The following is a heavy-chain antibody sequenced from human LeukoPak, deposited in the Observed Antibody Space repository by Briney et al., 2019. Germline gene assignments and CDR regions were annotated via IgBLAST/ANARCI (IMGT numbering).Heavy chain of an antibody. CDR3: ATDTAGFDY. CDR2: IKQDGSEK. V-gene: IGHV3-7*01. J-gene: IGHJ4*02. CDR1: GFTFSNYW. Sequence: PGGSLRLSCAASGFTFSNYWMSWVRQAPGKGLEWVANIKQDGSEKYYVDSVKGRLTISRDNAKNSLYLQMNSLRAEDTAVYYCATDTAGFDYWGQGTLATVSS. D-gene: IGHD6-19*01.